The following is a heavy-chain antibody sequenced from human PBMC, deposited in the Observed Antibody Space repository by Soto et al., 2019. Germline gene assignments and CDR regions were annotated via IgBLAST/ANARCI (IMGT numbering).Heavy chain of an antibody. Sequence: WGSLRLSCAASGFTFSSYWMHWVRQAPGKGLVWVSRINSDGSSTSYADSVKGRFTISRDNAKNTLYLQMNSLRAEDTAVYYCARVGISGYDWYPLYYYCGMDVWGQGTTVTVSS. J-gene: IGHJ6*02. CDR2: INSDGSST. D-gene: IGHD5-12*01. CDR3: ARVGISGYDWYPLYYYCGMDV. CDR1: GFTFSSYW. V-gene: IGHV3-74*01.